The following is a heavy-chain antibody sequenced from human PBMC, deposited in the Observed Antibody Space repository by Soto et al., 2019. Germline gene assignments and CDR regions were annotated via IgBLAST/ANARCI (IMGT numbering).Heavy chain of an antibody. J-gene: IGHJ4*02. V-gene: IGHV3-7*01. CDR1: GFTFSNYW. D-gene: IGHD2-8*02. CDR2: INQDGSEK. CDR3: ATYGAGGSYFDH. Sequence: EVQLVESGGGLVQTGGSLRLSCAASGFTFSNYWMSWVRQAPGKGLEWVANINQDGSEKNYVDSVKGRFTISRDNAKNSLLLQMNSLRAEDTAVYFCATYGAGGSYFDHWGQGTLVTVSS.